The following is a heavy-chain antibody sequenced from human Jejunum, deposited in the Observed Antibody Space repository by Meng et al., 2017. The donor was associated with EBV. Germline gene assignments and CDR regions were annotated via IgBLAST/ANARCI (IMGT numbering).Heavy chain of an antibody. CDR2: IYYSAIT. CDR1: GGSISSGRHY. V-gene: IGHV4-30-4*01. CDR3: ATNEVRVGSGSYSTFDY. J-gene: IGHJ4*02. Sequence: VRLREPGPGLGKPSPTLSLTCAVSGGSISSGRHYWTWIRQSPGKGLEWIGYIYYSAITYYNPSLESRVTISLDASTNQFSLKLNSVTAADTAMYYCATNEVRVGSGSYSTFDYWGQGTLVTVSS. D-gene: IGHD3-10*01.